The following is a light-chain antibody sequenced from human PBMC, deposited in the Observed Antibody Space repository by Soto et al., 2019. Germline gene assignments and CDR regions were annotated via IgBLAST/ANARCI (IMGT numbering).Light chain of an antibody. CDR3: QKYNSAPWT. Sequence: DIQMTQSPSSLSASVGDSVTITCRASQGISNYLAWYQQKPGKVPKLLIFTASTLQSGVPSRFSGSGSGTDFTLTISSLQPEDVATYYCQKYNSAPWTFGQGTKVEIK. CDR1: QGISNY. J-gene: IGKJ1*01. CDR2: TAS. V-gene: IGKV1-27*01.